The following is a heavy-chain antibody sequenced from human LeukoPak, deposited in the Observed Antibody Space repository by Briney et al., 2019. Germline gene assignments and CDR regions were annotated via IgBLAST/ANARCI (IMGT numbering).Heavy chain of an antibody. CDR1: GFTFGNYW. CDR3: ARAGYCSGGSCYFDY. J-gene: IGHJ4*02. Sequence: GGSLRLSCAASGFTFGNYWMHWVRQAPGKGLVWVSRINTDGSSTSDADSVRGRVTISRVNGKNTLYLQMNSLSAEDTAVYYCARAGYCSGGSCYFDYWGQGTQVIVPS. D-gene: IGHD2-15*01. V-gene: IGHV3-74*01. CDR2: INTDGSST.